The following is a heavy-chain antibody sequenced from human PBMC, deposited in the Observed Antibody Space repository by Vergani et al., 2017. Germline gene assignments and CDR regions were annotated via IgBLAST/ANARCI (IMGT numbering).Heavy chain of an antibody. Sequence: EVQLVQSGAEVKKPGESLKIFCKGSGYSFTSYWIGWVRQTPGKGLEWMGISYPGDSDTRDSPSVQGQVTISADKSIHTAYLQWSSLKASDTAMYYCARVMTTLLLSAFDIWGQGTMVTVSS. CDR2: SYPGDSDT. CDR1: GYSFTSYW. V-gene: IGHV5-51*01. CDR3: ARVMTTLLLSAFDI. J-gene: IGHJ3*02. D-gene: IGHD2/OR15-2a*01.